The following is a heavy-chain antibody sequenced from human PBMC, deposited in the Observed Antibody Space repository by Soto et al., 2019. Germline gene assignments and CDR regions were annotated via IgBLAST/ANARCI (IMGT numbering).Heavy chain of an antibody. CDR3: AVGDPPM. CDR1: GGSITGFY. J-gene: IGHJ3*02. CDR2: VHTSGSS. Sequence: PSETLSRTCTVSGGSITGFYLTWIRQPAGGALEWIGRVHTSGSSSYNPSLKSRVTMSLDTYKNHFSLNLTSVPAADTAVYYCAVGDPPMCGHRTLLTVSS. D-gene: IGHD3-3*01. V-gene: IGHV4-4*07.